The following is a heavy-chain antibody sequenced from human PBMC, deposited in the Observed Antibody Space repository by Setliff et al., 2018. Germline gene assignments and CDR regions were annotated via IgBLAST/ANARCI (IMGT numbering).Heavy chain of an antibody. J-gene: IGHJ4*02. Sequence: GGFLRLSCAASGFTFTTYSIHWVRQAPGKGLEFVSAIDSNGGTTSYADSVKGRFTISRDNSKNTLYLQMGSLSPEDMAVYYCARRGPSGSYDYWGQGTLVTVSS. CDR1: GFTFTTYS. CDR2: IDSNGGTT. V-gene: IGHV3-64*02. CDR3: ARRGPSGSYDY. D-gene: IGHD1-26*01.